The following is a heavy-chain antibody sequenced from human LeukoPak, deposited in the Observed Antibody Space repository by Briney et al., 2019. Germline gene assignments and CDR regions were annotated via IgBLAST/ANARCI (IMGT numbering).Heavy chain of an antibody. J-gene: IGHJ1*01. Sequence: SETLSPTCTVSGGSISSGGYYWSWFRQPPGKGLEWIGYTYYSGSTYYNPSLKSRVTISVDTSKNQFSLRLSSVPAADTAVYYCALGYCGGGSCYAREYFQHWGQGTLVTVSS. D-gene: IGHD2-15*01. CDR3: ALGYCGGGSCYAREYFQH. CDR1: GGSISSGGYY. V-gene: IGHV4-31*03. CDR2: TYYSGST.